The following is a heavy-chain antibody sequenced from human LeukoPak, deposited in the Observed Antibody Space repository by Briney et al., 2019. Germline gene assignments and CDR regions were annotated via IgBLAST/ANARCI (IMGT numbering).Heavy chain of an antibody. CDR3: AKGGQWLAHDAFDI. J-gene: IGHJ3*02. CDR2: ISDDGRQT. Sequence: PGRSLRLSCAASGFIFSTYAMNWVRQAPGKGLEWVAVISDDGRQTYYADSVKGRFTISRDNSKNTVYLQMNSLRDEDTAVYYCAKGGQWLAHDAFDIWGQGTMVTVSS. V-gene: IGHV3-30*04. D-gene: IGHD6-19*01. CDR1: GFIFSTYA.